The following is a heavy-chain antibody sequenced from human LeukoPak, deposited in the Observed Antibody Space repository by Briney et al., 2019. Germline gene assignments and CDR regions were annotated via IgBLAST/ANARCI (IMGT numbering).Heavy chain of an antibody. D-gene: IGHD3-10*01. CDR1: GFIFRNYI. V-gene: IGHV3-30*03. CDR2: ISFDGSNK. Sequence: GGSLRLSCAASGFIFRNYIMYWVRQAPGKGLEWVAVISFDGSNKEYADSVKGRFTISRDNAKNSVYLQMNSLRAEDTAVYYCARASSVVRGLIYYGMDVWGRGTTVTVSS. CDR3: ARASSVVRGLIYYGMDV. J-gene: IGHJ6*02.